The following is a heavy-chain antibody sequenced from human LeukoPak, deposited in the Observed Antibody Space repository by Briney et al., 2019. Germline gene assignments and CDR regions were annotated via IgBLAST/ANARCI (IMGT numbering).Heavy chain of an antibody. CDR3: ARKGSGGSYFDAFDI. J-gene: IGHJ3*02. CDR2: IYSGGST. D-gene: IGHD1-26*01. Sequence: GGSLRLSCAASGFTVSSNYMSWVRQAPGKGLEWVSVIYSGGSTYYADSVKGRFTISRDNSKNTLYLQMNSLRAEDTAVYYCARKGSGGSYFDAFDIWGQGTMATVSS. V-gene: IGHV3-66*01. CDR1: GFTVSSNY.